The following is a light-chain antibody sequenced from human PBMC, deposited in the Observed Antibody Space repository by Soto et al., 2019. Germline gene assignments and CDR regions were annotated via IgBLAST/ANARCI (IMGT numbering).Light chain of an antibody. Sequence: EIVMTPSPATLSVSPGERATLSCRASQSFRSSFLAWYQQKPGQAPSLLIYGASTRATGIPARFSGSGSGTEFTLTINSLQSEDFAVYYCQQYSNWPLTFGGGTKVDIK. CDR2: GAS. CDR1: QSFRSSF. CDR3: QQYSNWPLT. J-gene: IGKJ4*01. V-gene: IGKV3-15*01.